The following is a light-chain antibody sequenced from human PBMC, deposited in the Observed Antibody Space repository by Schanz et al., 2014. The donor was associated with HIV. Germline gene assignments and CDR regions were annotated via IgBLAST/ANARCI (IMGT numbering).Light chain of an antibody. CDR3: QQCVTYPYT. Sequence: DIQMIQIPSTLSASVGDRVTITCRASQSISNWLAWYQQKPGQAPELLISAASTLHTGVPSRFSGSGSGTEFTLTITSLQPDDFATYYCQQCVTYPYTFGQGTKLEIK. J-gene: IGKJ2*01. V-gene: IGKV1-5*01. CDR1: QSISNW. CDR2: AAS.